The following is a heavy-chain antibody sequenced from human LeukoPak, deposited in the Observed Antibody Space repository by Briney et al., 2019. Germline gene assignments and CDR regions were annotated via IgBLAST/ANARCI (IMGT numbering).Heavy chain of an antibody. CDR2: INEDGSEK. J-gene: IGHJ4*02. D-gene: IGHD1-26*01. V-gene: IGHV3-7*01. CDR1: GFSCSSYW. Sequence: PGGSLRPSCSASGFSCSSYWMSWVRQAPGKGLEWVAHINEDGSEKYYVDSVKGRFFISRDNAAKSLSLQMNRLRDADTAVYYCARVSVGAPAFDYWGQGNLVTVSS. CDR3: ARVSVGAPAFDY.